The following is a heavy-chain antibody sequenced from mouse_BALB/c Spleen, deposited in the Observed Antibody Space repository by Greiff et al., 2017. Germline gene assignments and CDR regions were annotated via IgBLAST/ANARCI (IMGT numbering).Heavy chain of an antibody. J-gene: IGHJ4*01. Sequence: EVQLVESGGGLVKPGGSLKLSCAASGFTFSDYYMYWVRQTPEKRLEWVATISDGGSYTYYPDSVKGRFTISRDNAKNNLYLQMSSLKSEDTAMYYCARDRDYGSSYGNYAMDYWGQGTSVTVSS. D-gene: IGHD1-1*01. V-gene: IGHV5-4*02. CDR2: ISDGGSYT. CDR1: GFTFSDYY. CDR3: ARDRDYGSSYGNYAMDY.